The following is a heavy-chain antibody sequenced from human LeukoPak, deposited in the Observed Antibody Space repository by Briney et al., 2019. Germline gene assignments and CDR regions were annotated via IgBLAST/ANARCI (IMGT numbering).Heavy chain of an antibody. V-gene: IGHV3-23*01. J-gene: IGHJ4*02. CDR3: AKSGYYYDSSGYYCDY. D-gene: IGHD3-22*01. Sequence: GGSLRLSCAASGFTFSSYAMSWVRQAPGKGLEWVSAISGSGGSTYYADSVKGRSTISRDNSKNTLYLQMNSLRAEDTAVYYCAKSGYYYDSSGYYCDYWGQGTLVTVSS. CDR2: ISGSGGST. CDR1: GFTFSSYA.